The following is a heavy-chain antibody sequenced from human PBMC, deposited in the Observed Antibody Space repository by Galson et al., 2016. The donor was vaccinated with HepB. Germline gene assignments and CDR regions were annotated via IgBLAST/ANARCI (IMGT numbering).Heavy chain of an antibody. CDR1: GGSIRSTGYY. V-gene: IGHV4-31*03. Sequence: TLSLTCTVSGGSIRSTGYYWTWIRQHPGKGLEWIGYIYYSGNTFYNPALKSRINIAVDTSKNQFSLKLSSVTAADTAVYYCAGESNYGSGSPLTNWFDPWGQGTLVTVSS. J-gene: IGHJ5*02. CDR2: IYYSGNT. CDR3: AGESNYGSGSPLTNWFDP. D-gene: IGHD3-10*01.